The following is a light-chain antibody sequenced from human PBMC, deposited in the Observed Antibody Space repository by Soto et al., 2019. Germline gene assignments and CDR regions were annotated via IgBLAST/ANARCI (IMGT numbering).Light chain of an antibody. CDR1: QSITTW. V-gene: IGKV1-5*03. Sequence: DIQMTQSPSTLSASVGDRVTITCRASQSITTWLAWYQQKPGKAPTLLIYKASSLPSGVPSRFSGTGSGTEFTLTISSLQPDDFATYYCQQYKSYSELTFGGGTKLEIK. J-gene: IGKJ4*01. CDR2: KAS. CDR3: QQYKSYSELT.